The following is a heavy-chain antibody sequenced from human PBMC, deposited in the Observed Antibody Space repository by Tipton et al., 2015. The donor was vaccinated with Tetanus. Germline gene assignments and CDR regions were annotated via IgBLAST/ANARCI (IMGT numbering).Heavy chain of an antibody. V-gene: IGHV4-4*07. Sequence: LVQPSETLSLTCAVSGGSISGDYWSWIRQPAGKGLEWIGRIYTSGSTNYNPSLKSRVTMSVDTSKNQFSPKLSSVTAADTAIYYCARDGQPGYYYGMDVWGQGTTVTVSS. CDR2: IYTSGST. J-gene: IGHJ6*02. CDR1: GGSISGDY. CDR3: ARDGQPGYYYGMDV. D-gene: IGHD1-14*01.